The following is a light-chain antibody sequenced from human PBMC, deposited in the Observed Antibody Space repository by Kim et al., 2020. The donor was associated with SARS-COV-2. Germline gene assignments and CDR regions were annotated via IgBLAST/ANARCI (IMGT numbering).Light chain of an antibody. CDR1: QSVGSN. Sequence: EIVMTQSPATLSVSPGERDTLSCRARQSVGSNLAWYQQKPGQAPRLLIYGSSTRATGIPARFSGSGSGTEFTLTISSLQSEDFAVYYCQQYGNWPLTFGGGTKLEIK. V-gene: IGKV3-15*01. CDR3: QQYGNWPLT. CDR2: GSS. J-gene: IGKJ4*01.